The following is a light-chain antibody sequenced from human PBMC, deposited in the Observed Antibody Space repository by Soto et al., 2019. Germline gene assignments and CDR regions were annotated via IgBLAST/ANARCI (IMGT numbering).Light chain of an antibody. Sequence: DIQLTQSPSFLSASVGDRVTITCRASQGISSSLAWYQQKPGKAPKLLIYAASTLQSGVPSRFSGGGSGTEFTLTISSLQPEDFATYDCQQLNSYYFTFGRGTKVDIK. CDR3: QQLNSYYFT. CDR2: AAS. CDR1: QGISSS. V-gene: IGKV1-9*01. J-gene: IGKJ3*01.